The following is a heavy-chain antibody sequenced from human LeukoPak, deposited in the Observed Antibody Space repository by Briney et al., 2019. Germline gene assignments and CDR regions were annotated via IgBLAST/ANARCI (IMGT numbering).Heavy chain of an antibody. V-gene: IGHV3-30*18. CDR1: GFTFSSYG. D-gene: IGHD3-10*01. CDR3: AKRAPKEYYPMFDP. J-gene: IGHJ5*02. CDR2: ISYDGSNK. Sequence: GRSLRLSCAASGFTFSSYGMHWVRQAPGKGLEWVAVISYDGSNKYYADSVKGRFTISRDNSKNTLYLQMNSLRAEDTAVYYCAKRAPKEYYPMFDPRGQGTLVTVSS.